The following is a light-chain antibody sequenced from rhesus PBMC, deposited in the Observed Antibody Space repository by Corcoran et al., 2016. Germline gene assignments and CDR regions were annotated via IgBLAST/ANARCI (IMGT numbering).Light chain of an antibody. CDR3: LQGYSTPYS. Sequence: DIQMTQSPSSLSASVGDRVTTTCRASQGISDYLNWSQQKPGKAPKRLFYGASSLESGVPSRFSGSGSGTDFTLTISSLQPEDFAAYYCLQGYSTPYSFGQGTKVEIE. CDR2: GAS. V-gene: IGKV1-36*02. J-gene: IGKJ2*01. CDR1: QGISDY.